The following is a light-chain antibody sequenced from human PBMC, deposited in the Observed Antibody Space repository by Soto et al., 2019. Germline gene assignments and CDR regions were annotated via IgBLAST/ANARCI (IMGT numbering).Light chain of an antibody. CDR1: QDISNY. CDR3: QQYHGSSLT. V-gene: IGKV1-33*01. CDR2: DAS. J-gene: IGKJ1*01. Sequence: DIQMTQSPSSLSASVGDRVTITCQASQDISNYLNWYQQKPGKAPKLLIYDASNLETGVPSRFSGSGSGTDFTFTISSLQPEDIATYYCQQYHGSSLTFAQGTKVEI.